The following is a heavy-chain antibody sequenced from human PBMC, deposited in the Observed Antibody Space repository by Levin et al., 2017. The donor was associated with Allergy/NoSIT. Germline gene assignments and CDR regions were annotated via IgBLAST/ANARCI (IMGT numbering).Heavy chain of an antibody. D-gene: IGHD2-2*02. CDR2: IKSKTDGGTT. CDR1: GFTFSNAW. CDR3: TTLYCSSTSCYINYYYYMDV. Sequence: GGSLRLSCAASGFTFSNAWMSWVRQAPGKGLEWVGRIKSKTDGGTTDYAAPVKGRFTISRDDSKNTLYLQMNSLKTEDTAVYYCTTLYCSSTSCYINYYYYMDVWGKGTTVTVSS. V-gene: IGHV3-15*01. J-gene: IGHJ6*03.